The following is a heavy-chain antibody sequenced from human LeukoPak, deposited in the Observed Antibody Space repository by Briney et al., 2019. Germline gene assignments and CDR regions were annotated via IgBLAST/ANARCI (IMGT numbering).Heavy chain of an antibody. CDR1: GFTFSSYS. V-gene: IGHV3-23*01. Sequence: PGGSLRLSCAASGFTFSSYSMNWVRQAPGKGLEWVSAITGGGGSTYYADSVKGRFTISRDNSKNTLYLQMNSLRADDTAVYYCAKDARPSYWGQGTLVTVSS. J-gene: IGHJ4*02. CDR2: ITGGGGST. CDR3: AKDARPSY.